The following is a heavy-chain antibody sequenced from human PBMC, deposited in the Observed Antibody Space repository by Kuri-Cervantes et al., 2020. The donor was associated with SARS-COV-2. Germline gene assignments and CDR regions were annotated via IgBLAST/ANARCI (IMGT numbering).Heavy chain of an antibody. CDR3: ARATHFRRLVVISQGGAFDI. Sequence: ASVKVSCKASGYTFTDYYMHWVRQPPGQGLEWMGWINPNSGGTNYAQKFQGWVTLTRDTSISTVYMELSRLKSDDTAVYYFARATHFRRLVVISQGGAFDIWGQGTMVTVSS. V-gene: IGHV1-2*04. CDR1: GYTFTDYY. CDR2: INPNSGGT. J-gene: IGHJ3*02. D-gene: IGHD3-22*01.